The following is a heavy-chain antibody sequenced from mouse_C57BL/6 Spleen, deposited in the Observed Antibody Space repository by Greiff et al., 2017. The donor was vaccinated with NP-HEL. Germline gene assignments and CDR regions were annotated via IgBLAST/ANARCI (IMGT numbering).Heavy chain of an antibody. CDR1: GFTFSDYY. J-gene: IGHJ4*01. Sequence: KLVESEGGLVQPGSSMKLSCTASGFTFSDYYMAWVRQVPEKGLEWVANINYDGSSSYYLDSLKSRFIISRDNAKNILYLQMSSLKSEDTATYYCAREAGAMDYWGQGTSVTVSS. CDR2: INYDGSSS. CDR3: AREAGAMDY. V-gene: IGHV5-16*01.